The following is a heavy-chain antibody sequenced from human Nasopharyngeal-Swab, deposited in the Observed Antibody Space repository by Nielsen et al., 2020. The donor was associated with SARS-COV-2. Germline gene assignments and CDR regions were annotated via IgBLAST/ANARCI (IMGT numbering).Heavy chain of an antibody. CDR1: GYTFTSYN. J-gene: IGHJ3*02. V-gene: IGHV1-46*01. D-gene: IGHD3-3*01. Sequence: ASVKVPCKASGYTFTSYNIHWVRQAPGQGLEWMAVINRGGGSTRFAQKFRDRVTLTRDTSTSTVFMELSSLRSEDTALYYCARDNSEWAYDIWGQGTMVTVSS. CDR3: ARDNSEWAYDI. CDR2: INRGGGST.